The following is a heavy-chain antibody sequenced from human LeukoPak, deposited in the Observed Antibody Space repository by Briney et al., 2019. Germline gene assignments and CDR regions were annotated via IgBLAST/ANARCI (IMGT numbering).Heavy chain of an antibody. V-gene: IGHV3-11*04. D-gene: IGHD3-16*01. Sequence: GGSLRLSCAASGFTFSDYYMSWIRQAPGKGLEWVSYISSSSSTIYYADSVKGRFTISRDNAKNSLYLQMNSLRAEDTAVYYCARDRGSDYDAFDIWGQGTMVTVSS. CDR3: ARDRGSDYDAFDI. CDR1: GFTFSDYY. J-gene: IGHJ3*02. CDR2: ISSSSSTI.